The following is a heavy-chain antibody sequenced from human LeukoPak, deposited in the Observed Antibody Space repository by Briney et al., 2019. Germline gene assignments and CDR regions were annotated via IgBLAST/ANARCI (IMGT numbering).Heavy chain of an antibody. J-gene: IGHJ4*02. Sequence: GRSLRLSCAASGLTFDDYAMHWVRQAPGKGLEWVSGISWNSGTVDYADSVQGRFTISRDNAKNSLYLQMNSLRAEGTALYYCAKAGCSSTSCYTNFWGQGTLVTVSS. D-gene: IGHD2-2*01. V-gene: IGHV3-9*01. CDR1: GLTFDDYA. CDR2: ISWNSGTV. CDR3: AKAGCSSTSCYTNF.